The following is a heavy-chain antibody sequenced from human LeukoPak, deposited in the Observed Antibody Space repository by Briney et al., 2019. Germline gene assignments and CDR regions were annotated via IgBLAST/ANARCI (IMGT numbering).Heavy chain of an antibody. CDR1: GFTLSTYG. CDR2: ISGSGGST. Sequence: GGSLRLSCAASGFTLSTYGMSWVRQAPGKGLEWVSSISGSGGSTYYADSVKGQFTISRDTSKNTMYLQMNSLRAEDTAIYYCAKSGRDIVVVPAPVNFWGQGTLVTVSS. J-gene: IGHJ4*02. D-gene: IGHD2-2*01. CDR3: AKSGRDIVVVPAPVNF. V-gene: IGHV3-23*01.